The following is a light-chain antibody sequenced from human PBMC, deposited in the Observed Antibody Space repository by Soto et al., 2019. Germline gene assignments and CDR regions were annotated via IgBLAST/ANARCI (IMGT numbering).Light chain of an antibody. V-gene: IGLV2-14*01. Sequence: QSALTQPASVSGSPGQSITISCTGTSSDVGTYNYVSWYQQHPGKAPKLMIYDVSYRPSGVSDRFSGSKSDNTASLTISGLQAEDEADYYCSSYTSSSTSVVFGGGTKVTVL. CDR2: DVS. CDR1: SSDVGTYNY. J-gene: IGLJ2*01. CDR3: SSYTSSSTSVV.